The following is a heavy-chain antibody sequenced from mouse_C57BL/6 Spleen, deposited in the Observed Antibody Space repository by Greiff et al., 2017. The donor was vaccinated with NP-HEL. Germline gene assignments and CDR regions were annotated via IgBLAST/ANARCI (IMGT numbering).Heavy chain of an antibody. CDR2: ISYDGSN. J-gene: IGHJ3*01. D-gene: IGHD1-3*01. CDR3: TRDLNSGSLFAC. V-gene: IGHV3-6*01. CDR1: GYSITSGYY. Sequence: EVQRVESGPGLVKPSQSLSLTCSVTGYSITSGYYWYWLRQFPGNQLEWVGYISYDGSNNYNPSLKNRISITRDTSKNQFFLKLNSVATEDTATYCCTRDLNSGSLFACWGQGTLVTVSA.